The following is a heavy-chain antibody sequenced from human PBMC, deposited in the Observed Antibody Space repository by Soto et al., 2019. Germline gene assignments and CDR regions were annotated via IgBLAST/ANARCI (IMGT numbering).Heavy chain of an antibody. Sequence: ASVKVSCKASGGTFSSYAISWVRQAPGQGLEWMGGIIPIFGTANYAQKFQGRVTITADESTSTAYMELSSLRSEDTAVYYCMGSGERWGAYYYYGMDVWGQGTTVT. J-gene: IGHJ6*02. CDR2: IIPIFGTA. CDR3: MGSGERWGAYYYYGMDV. D-gene: IGHD3-10*01. V-gene: IGHV1-69*13. CDR1: GGTFSSYA.